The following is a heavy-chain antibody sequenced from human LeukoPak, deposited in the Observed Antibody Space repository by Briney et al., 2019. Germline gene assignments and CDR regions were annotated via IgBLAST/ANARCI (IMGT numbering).Heavy chain of an antibody. V-gene: IGHV3-7*01. CDR2: INREGSEK. J-gene: IGHJ4*02. CDR3: ARERDGRFFDY. D-gene: IGHD5-24*01. Sequence: GGSLRLSCEVSGLIFRSYWMSWVRQAPGKGLEWVANINREGSEKYFEDSVKGRFTISRDNAKNSLHLQMNTLRAEDTAVYYCARERDGRFFDYWGQGTLVTVSS. CDR1: GLIFRSYW.